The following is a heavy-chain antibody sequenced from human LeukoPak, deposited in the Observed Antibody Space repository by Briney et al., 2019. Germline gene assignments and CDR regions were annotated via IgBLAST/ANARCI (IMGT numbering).Heavy chain of an antibody. CDR2: ISYDGSNK. V-gene: IGHV3-30-3*01. CDR3: ARGFSTLLFVYGDYVFY. J-gene: IGHJ4*02. Sequence: GGSLRLSCAASGFTSSSYAMHWVRQAPGKGLEWVAVISYDGSNKYYADSVKGRFTISRDNSKNTLYLQMNSLRAEDTAVYYCARGFSTLLFVYGDYVFYWGQGTLVTVSS. D-gene: IGHD4-17*01. CDR1: GFTSSSYA.